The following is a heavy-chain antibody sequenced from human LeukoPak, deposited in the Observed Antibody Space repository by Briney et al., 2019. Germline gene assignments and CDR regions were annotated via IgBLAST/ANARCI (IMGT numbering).Heavy chain of an antibody. CDR3: ARDPGSLPAAIGYCYYGMDV. J-gene: IGHJ6*02. CDR1: GFIFENYA. D-gene: IGHD2-2*02. CDR2: ISWNSGRI. Sequence: GRSLGLSCAASGFIFENYAMHWVRQAPGKGLEWVSGISWNSGRIGYADSVKGRFTISRDNAKNSLYLQMNSLRTEDTALYYCARDPGSLPAAIGYCYYGMDVWGQGTTVTVSS. V-gene: IGHV3-9*01.